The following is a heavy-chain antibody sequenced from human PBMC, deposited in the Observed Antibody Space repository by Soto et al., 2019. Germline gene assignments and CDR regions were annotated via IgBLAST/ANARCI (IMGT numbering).Heavy chain of an antibody. J-gene: IGHJ5*02. D-gene: IGHD1-26*01. CDR1: GFSFTNAW. CDR2: ITSKTDGATT. CDR3: TTIIPNAKWELGP. V-gene: IGHV3-15*05. Sequence: PGGSLRLSCAASGFSFTNAWMIWVGRAPGKGLEWIGRITSKTDGATTDYAGPVKGRITISRDESKKTLYVQMNGLKTADTAVYYCTTIIPNAKWELGPWGEGSQVTVS.